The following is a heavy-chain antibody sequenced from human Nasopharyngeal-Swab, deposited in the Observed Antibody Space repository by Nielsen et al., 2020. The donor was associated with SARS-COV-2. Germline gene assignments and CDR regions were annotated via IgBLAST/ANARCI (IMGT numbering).Heavy chain of an antibody. CDR1: GFTFGDYA. Sequence: SLKISCTASGFTFGDYAMSWVRQAPGKGLEWVGFIRSKAYGGTTEYAASVKGRFTISRDDSKSIAYLQMNSLKTEDTAVYYCTVDDFWSGYYRYWGQGTLVTVSS. V-gene: IGHV3-49*04. D-gene: IGHD3-3*01. J-gene: IGHJ4*02. CDR3: TVDDFWSGYYRY. CDR2: IRSKAYGGTT.